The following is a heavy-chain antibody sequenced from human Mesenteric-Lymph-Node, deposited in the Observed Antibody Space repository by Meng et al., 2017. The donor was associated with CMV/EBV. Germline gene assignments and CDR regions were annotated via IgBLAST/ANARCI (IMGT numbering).Heavy chain of an antibody. CDR3: AGDLGGSWFDP. J-gene: IGHJ5*02. CDR1: GFTVSSDF. D-gene: IGHD3-16*01. V-gene: IGHV3-53*01. Sequence: GESLKISCVASGFTVSSDFMSWVRQAPGKGLEWVSAIYRSGSTYYADSVKGRFTISRDTSKNTAYLQMNSLRGEDTAVYYCAGDLGGSWFDPWGQGSLVTVSS. CDR2: IYRSGST.